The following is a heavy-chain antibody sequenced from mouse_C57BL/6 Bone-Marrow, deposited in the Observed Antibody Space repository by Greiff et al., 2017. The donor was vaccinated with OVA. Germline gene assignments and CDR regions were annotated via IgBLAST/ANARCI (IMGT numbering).Heavy chain of an antibody. CDR3: TRGGNYLYYYAMDY. D-gene: IGHD2-1*01. CDR2: IYPGNSDT. V-gene: IGHV1-5*01. CDR1: GYTFTSYW. J-gene: IGHJ4*01. Sequence: EVQVVESGTVLARPGASVKMSCKTSGYTFTSYWMHWVKQRPGQGLEWIGAIYPGNSDTSYNQKFKGKAKLTAVTSASTAYMELSSLTNEDSAVYYCTRGGNYLYYYAMDYWGQGTSVTVSS.